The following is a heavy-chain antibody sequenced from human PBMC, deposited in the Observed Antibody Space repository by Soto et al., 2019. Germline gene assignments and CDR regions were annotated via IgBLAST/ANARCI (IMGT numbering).Heavy chain of an antibody. CDR2: IGTSGKTM. J-gene: IGHJ6*02. Sequence: GGSLRLSCAVSGFTFSSYEMNWVRQAPGKGLEWVSYIGTSGKTMYYADSVRGRFTISRDNAKNSLYLQMNSLRAEDTAVYFCARDPAIYSGKFDYGLDVWGRGTTVTVSS. V-gene: IGHV3-48*03. CDR1: GFTFSSYE. D-gene: IGHD4-4*01. CDR3: ARDPAIYSGKFDYGLDV.